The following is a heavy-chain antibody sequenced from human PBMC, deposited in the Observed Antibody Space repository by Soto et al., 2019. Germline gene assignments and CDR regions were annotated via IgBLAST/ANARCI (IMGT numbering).Heavy chain of an antibody. V-gene: IGHV3-23*01. D-gene: IGHD3-3*01. CDR1: GFIFSNYD. CDR3: AKDSTSYNGVYDPFDI. Sequence: EVQLLESGGGLVQPGGSLRLSCEASGFIFSNYDMSWVRQGPGKGLEWVSVIGGEAVSTNCADFVKGRCTVSRDNSKNTVYLQLDSLRDDDTAVYYCAKDSTSYNGVYDPFDIWGQGTMVTVSS. J-gene: IGHJ3*02. CDR2: IGGEAVST.